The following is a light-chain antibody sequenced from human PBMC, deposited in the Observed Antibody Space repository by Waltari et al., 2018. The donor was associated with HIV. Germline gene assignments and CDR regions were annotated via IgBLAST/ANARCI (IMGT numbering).Light chain of an antibody. CDR1: SSNIGSNY. CDR2: RNN. J-gene: IGLJ1*01. CDR3: AVWGDSLNSYV. Sequence: QSVLTQPPSASGTPGQRVTISCSGSSSNIGSNYVYWYQQLPGTAPNLLIYRNNQRPSGFPDRFSGSKSGTSASLAISGLRSEDEADYYCAVWGDSLNSYVFGTGTEVTVL. V-gene: IGLV1-47*01.